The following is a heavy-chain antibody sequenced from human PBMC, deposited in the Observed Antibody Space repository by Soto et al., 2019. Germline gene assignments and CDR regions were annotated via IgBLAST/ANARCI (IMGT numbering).Heavy chain of an antibody. D-gene: IGHD6-19*01. V-gene: IGHV4-34*01. J-gene: IGHJ4*02. CDR2: INHSGST. Sequence: QVQLQQWGAGLLKPSETLSLTCAVYGGSFSGYYWSWIRQPPGKGLEWIGEINHSGSTNYNPSLKIRVTISVDTSKNQFSLKLSSVTAADTAVYYCARGKHYSSGWYSTEYKFDYWGQGTLVTVSS. CDR3: ARGKHYSSGWYSTEYKFDY. CDR1: GGSFSGYY.